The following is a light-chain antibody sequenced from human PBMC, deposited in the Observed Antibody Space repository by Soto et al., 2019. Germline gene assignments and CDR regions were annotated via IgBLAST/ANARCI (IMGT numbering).Light chain of an antibody. J-gene: IGKJ5*01. CDR2: DAS. CDR3: QQRNKWPLT. V-gene: IGKV3-11*01. Sequence: IVLTHSPATLPFSPGGIATLSFRASQTVNNQLAWYQQKPGQAPSLLIYDASNRATGIPARFSGSASGTDFTLTISSLEPEDFAVYYCQQRNKWPLTFGQGTRLEIK. CDR1: QTVNNQ.